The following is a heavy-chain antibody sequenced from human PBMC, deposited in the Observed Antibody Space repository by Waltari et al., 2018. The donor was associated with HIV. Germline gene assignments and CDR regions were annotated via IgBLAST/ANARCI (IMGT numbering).Heavy chain of an antibody. CDR3: AKEVVALPHYYYYGLDV. Sequence: EVQLVESGGGLVQPGGSLRLSCAASGFTFGSDSMNWVRQAPGKGLEWVSYISSTSNTIYYADSVKGRFTVSRDNAKNSLSLQMNSLRAEDTAVYFCAKEVVALPHYYYYGLDVWGQGTTVTVSS. D-gene: IGHD2-15*01. CDR2: ISSTSNTI. CDR1: GFTFGSDS. J-gene: IGHJ6*02. V-gene: IGHV3-48*04.